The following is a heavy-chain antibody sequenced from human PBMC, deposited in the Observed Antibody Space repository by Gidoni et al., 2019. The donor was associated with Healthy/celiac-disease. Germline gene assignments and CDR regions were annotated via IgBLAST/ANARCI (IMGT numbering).Heavy chain of an antibody. CDR2: IYCSGST. Sequence: QLQLHESGPGLVKPSETLSVPCAVSGGSISSSCYYWGWSRQPPGMGLEWIGSIYCSGSTYYNPSLKSRVTISVDTSKNQFSLKLSTVSAADTAVYYCAGGGQWLGMDYWGQGTLVTVSS. D-gene: IGHD6-19*01. CDR1: GGSISSSCYY. V-gene: IGHV4-39*01. J-gene: IGHJ4*02. CDR3: AGGGQWLGMDY.